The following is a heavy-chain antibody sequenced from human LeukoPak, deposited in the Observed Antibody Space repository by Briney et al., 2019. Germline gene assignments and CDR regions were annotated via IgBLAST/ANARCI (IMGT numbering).Heavy chain of an antibody. CDR2: ISAYNGNT. D-gene: IGHD3-10*01. CDR1: GYTFTSYG. V-gene: IGHV1-18*04. J-gene: IGHJ4*02. CDR3: ARVLGGWFGESHEDY. Sequence: ASVKVSCKASGYTFTSYGISRVRQAPGQGLEWMGWISAYNGNTNYAQNVQGRVTMTTDTSTSTAYMELRSLRSDDTAVYYCARVLGGWFGESHEDYWGQGTLVTVSS.